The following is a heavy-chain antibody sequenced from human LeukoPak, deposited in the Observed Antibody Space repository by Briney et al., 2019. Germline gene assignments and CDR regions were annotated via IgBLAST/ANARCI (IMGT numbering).Heavy chain of an antibody. V-gene: IGHV4-4*07. CDR3: ARSYGGDSRYFDL. J-gene: IGHJ2*01. CDR1: GDSIASYY. Sequence: SETLSLTCTVSGDSIASYYWTWIRQPAGQGLEWIGRIFHSGATTYNPSLKSRVSMSVDPSNDQFSLNLNSVTAADTAVYYCARSYGGDSRYFDLWGRGILVIVSS. CDR2: IFHSGAT. D-gene: IGHD4-23*01.